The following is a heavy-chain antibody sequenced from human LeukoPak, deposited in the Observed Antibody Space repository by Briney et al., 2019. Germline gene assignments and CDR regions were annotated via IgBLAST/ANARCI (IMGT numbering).Heavy chain of an antibody. CDR1: GFTFSSYA. Sequence: GGSLRLSCAASGFTFSSYAMSWVRQAPGKGLEWVSSISGSGGTTYYADSVKGRFSISRDNSKNTLYLQMDSLRGEDTAVYYCAKDFRIGYSAHFDYWGQGALVTVSS. CDR3: AKDFRIGYSAHFDY. CDR2: ISGSGGTT. D-gene: IGHD2-21*01. V-gene: IGHV3-23*01. J-gene: IGHJ4*02.